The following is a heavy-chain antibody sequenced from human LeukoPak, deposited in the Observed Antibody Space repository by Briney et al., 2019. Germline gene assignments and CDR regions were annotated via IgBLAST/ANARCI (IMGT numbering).Heavy chain of an antibody. CDR1: GFTFSSYA. CDR2: ISGSGGST. V-gene: IGHV3-23*01. J-gene: IGHJ4*02. CDR3: AKSLGSVVVTANDY. Sequence: SGGSLRLSCAASGFTFSSYAMSLVRQAPGKGLEWLSAISGSGGSTYYADSVKGRFTISRDNSKNTLYLQMHSLRAEDTAVYYCAKSLGSVVVTANDYWGQGTLVTVSS. D-gene: IGHD2-21*02.